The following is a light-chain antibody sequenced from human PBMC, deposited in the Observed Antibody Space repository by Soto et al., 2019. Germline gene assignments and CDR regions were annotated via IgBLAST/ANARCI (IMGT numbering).Light chain of an antibody. CDR2: GAS. J-gene: IGKJ5*01. Sequence: EIVMTQSPATLSVSPGGRATLSCRDSQSISGTLAWYQKKPGQAPRLLIYGASNRATSFPARFSGSVSGTDFTLTISRLEPEDLAVYHGQQSGSSPLITFGQGTRLEIK. CDR1: QSISGT. V-gene: IGKV3-20*01. CDR3: QQSGSSPLIT.